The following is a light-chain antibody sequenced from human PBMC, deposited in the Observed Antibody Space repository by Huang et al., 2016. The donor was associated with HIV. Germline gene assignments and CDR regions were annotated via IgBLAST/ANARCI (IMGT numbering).Light chain of an antibody. CDR2: AAS. Sequence: DIQMTQSPLSLSASVGDRVTITCRASQGIRNSLAWYQQKPGEAPKPLVYAASRLESGVPSWFSGSGSGTNFTLTISSLQPEDFATYYCQQYHSSWTFGQGTKVEIK. J-gene: IGKJ1*01. CDR3: QQYHSSWT. CDR1: QGIRNS. V-gene: IGKV1-NL1*01.